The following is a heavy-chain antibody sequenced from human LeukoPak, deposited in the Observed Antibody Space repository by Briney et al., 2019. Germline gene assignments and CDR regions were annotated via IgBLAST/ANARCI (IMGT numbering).Heavy chain of an antibody. CDR3: VKDLELGRYGDQIYAMDV. V-gene: IGHV3-23*01. CDR1: GFTFSSYA. Sequence: GGSLRLSCAASGFTFSSYAMSWVRQAPGKGLEWVSAISGSGGNTYYADSVKGRVTISRDNFGNTLHLQMNSLRAEDTAEYYCVKDLELGRYGDQIYAMDVWGQGTTVSVSS. CDR2: ISGSGGNT. D-gene: IGHD4-17*01. J-gene: IGHJ6*02.